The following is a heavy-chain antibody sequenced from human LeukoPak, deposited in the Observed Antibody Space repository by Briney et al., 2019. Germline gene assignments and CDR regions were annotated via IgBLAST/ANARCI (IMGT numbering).Heavy chain of an antibody. V-gene: IGHV3-7*05. CDR3: ARRHSSSWDDWFDP. Sequence: GGSLRLSCAASGFTFSNYWMTWVRQAPRKGLEWVANIKQDGSESYYMDSVKGRFTISRDNAKNSLYLQMNSLRAEDTAVYYCARRHSSSWDDWFDPWGQGTLLIVSS. D-gene: IGHD6-13*01. CDR1: GFTFSNYW. J-gene: IGHJ5*02. CDR2: IKQDGSES.